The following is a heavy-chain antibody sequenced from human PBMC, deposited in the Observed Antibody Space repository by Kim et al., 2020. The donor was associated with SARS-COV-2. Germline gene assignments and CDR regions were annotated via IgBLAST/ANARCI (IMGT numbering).Heavy chain of an antibody. CDR2: YL. Sequence: YLYYADSGRGRFTSARDTAKDSLSLQMNSLSAEDTGVYYCARFDGNGLDVWGQGTTVIVSS. D-gene: IGHD3-9*01. V-gene: IGHV3-21*01. CDR3: ARFDGNGLDV. J-gene: IGHJ6*02.